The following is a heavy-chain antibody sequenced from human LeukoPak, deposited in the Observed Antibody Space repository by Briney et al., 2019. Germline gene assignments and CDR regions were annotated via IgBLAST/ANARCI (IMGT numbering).Heavy chain of an antibody. V-gene: IGHV4-30-2*01. CDR2: IYHSGST. CDR3: VTYYFDSSGPKKNY. CDR1: GGSISSGGYS. Sequence: SETLSLTCAVSGGSISSGGYSWSWIRQPPGKGLEWIGYIYHSGSTYYNPSLKSRVTISVDTSKKQFSLKLSSVTAADTAVYYCVTYYFDSSGPKKNYWGQGTLVTVSS. J-gene: IGHJ4*02. D-gene: IGHD3-22*01.